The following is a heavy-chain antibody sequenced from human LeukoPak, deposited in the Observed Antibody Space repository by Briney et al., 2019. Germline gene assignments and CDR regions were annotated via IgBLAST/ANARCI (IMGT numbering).Heavy chain of an antibody. Sequence: GGSLRLSCAASGFTFSSYSMNWVRQAPGKGLEWVSSISSSSSYIYYADSVKGRFTISRDNAKNSLYLQMNSLRAEDTAVYYCAREGERASLYYYDSSGNTPLDAFDIWGQGTMVTVSS. J-gene: IGHJ3*02. V-gene: IGHV3-21*01. CDR3: AREGERASLYYYDSSGNTPLDAFDI. CDR2: ISSSSSYI. D-gene: IGHD3-22*01. CDR1: GFTFSSYS.